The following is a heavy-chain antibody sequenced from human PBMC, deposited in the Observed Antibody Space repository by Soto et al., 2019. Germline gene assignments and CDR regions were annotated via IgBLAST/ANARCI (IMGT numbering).Heavy chain of an antibody. CDR2: IIPIFGTA. D-gene: IGHD3-3*01. Sequence: SVKVSCKASGGTFSSYAISWVRQAPGQGLEWMGGIIPIFGTANYAQKFQGRVTITADESTSTAYMELSSLRSEDTAVYYCARAIPITIFGVVPPYYYYGMDVWGQGTTVTVSS. J-gene: IGHJ6*02. CDR3: ARAIPITIFGVVPPYYYYGMDV. V-gene: IGHV1-69*13. CDR1: GGTFSSYA.